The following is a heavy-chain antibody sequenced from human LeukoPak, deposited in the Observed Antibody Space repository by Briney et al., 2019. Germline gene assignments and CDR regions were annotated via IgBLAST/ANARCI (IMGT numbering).Heavy chain of an antibody. Sequence: GGSLRLSCAASGFTFSSYNMNWVRQAPGKGLEWVAFISYDGNDKYYADSVKGRFTISRDNSKNTLYLQMNSLRAEDTAVYYCAKDEPGSYSPSDYWGQGTLVTVSS. J-gene: IGHJ4*02. CDR3: AKDEPGSYSPSDY. CDR1: GFTFSSYN. V-gene: IGHV3-30*18. CDR2: ISYDGNDK. D-gene: IGHD3-10*01.